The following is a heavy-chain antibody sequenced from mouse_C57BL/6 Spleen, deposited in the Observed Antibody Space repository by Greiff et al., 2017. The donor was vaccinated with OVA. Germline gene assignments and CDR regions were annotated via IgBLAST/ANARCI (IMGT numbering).Heavy chain of an antibody. Sequence: VQLQQPGTELVKPGASVKLSCKASGYTFTSYWMHWVKQRPGQGLEWIGNINPSNGGTNYNEKFKSKATLTVDKSSSTAYMQLSSPTSEDSAVYYCARGRYYYGSSFWAMDYWGQGTSVTVSS. CDR2: INPSNGGT. V-gene: IGHV1-53*01. D-gene: IGHD1-1*01. J-gene: IGHJ4*01. CDR3: ARGRYYYGSSFWAMDY. CDR1: GYTFTSYW.